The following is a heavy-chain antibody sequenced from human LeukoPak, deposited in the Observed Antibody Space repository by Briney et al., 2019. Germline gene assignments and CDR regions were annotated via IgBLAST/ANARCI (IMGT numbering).Heavy chain of an antibody. V-gene: IGHV1-18*01. Sequence: AAVKVSCKASGYTFTNYIISWVRQAPGQGREWMGWISAYNGNTNYAQKLQGRVTMTTDTSTATAYMELRSLRSDDTAVYYCARGGNYFRFDPWGQGTLVTVSS. D-gene: IGHD1-26*01. J-gene: IGHJ5*02. CDR2: ISAYNGNT. CDR1: GYTFTNYI. CDR3: ARGGNYFRFDP.